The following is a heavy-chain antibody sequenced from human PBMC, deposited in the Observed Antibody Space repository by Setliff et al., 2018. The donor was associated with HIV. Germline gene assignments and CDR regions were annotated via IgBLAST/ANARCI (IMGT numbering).Heavy chain of an antibody. D-gene: IGHD3-16*01. CDR2: ISTYTGNT. CDR1: GYTFTSYG. V-gene: IGHV1-18*01. J-gene: IGHJ3*02. CDR3: AKVFAYGIDGFDI. Sequence: ASVKVSCKASGYTFTSYGISWVQQAPGQGLAWMGWISTYTGNTNYAQKFQGRVTMTTDTSTSTAYMELRNLTSDDTAVYYCAKVFAYGIDGFDIWGQGTMVTVSS.